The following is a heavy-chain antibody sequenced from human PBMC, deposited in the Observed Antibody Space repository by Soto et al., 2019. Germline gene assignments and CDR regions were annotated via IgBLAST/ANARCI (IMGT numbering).Heavy chain of an antibody. J-gene: IGHJ5*02. CDR3: ARHSSGTSFDP. D-gene: IGHD3-10*01. V-gene: IGHV4-59*08. CDR1: GGSISSYY. Sequence: SETLSLTCTVSGGSISSYYWSWVRQPPGKGLEWIGYIYYSGSTNYNPSLKSRVTISVDTSKNQFSLKLSSVTAADTAVYYCARHSSGTSFDPWGQGTLVTVSS. CDR2: IYYSGST.